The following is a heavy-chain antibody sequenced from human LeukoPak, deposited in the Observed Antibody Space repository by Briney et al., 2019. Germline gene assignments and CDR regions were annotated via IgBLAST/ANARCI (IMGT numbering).Heavy chain of an antibody. D-gene: IGHD3-3*01. CDR2: MNPNSGNT. V-gene: IGHV1-8*01. CDR1: GYTFTSYD. Sequence: ASVKVSCKASGYTFTSYDINWVRQAPGQGLEWMGWMNPNSGNTGYAQKFQGRVTMTRNTSISTAYMELSSLRSEDTAVYYCARGSGRLRFLEWLSGSNWFDPWAREPWSPSPQ. CDR3: ARGSGRLRFLEWLSGSNWFDP. J-gene: IGHJ5*02.